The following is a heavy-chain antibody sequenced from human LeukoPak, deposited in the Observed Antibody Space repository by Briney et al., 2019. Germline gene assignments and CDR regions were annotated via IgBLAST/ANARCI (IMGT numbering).Heavy chain of an antibody. Sequence: PGGSLRLSCAASGFTFSSYAMSWVRQAPGKGLEWVSAISGSGGSTYYADSVKGRFTISRDNSKNTLYLQMNSLRAEDTAVYYCAKDMDDFWSGYWNGAFDIWGQGTMVTVSS. CDR2: ISGSGGST. J-gene: IGHJ3*02. CDR1: GFTFSSYA. V-gene: IGHV3-23*01. CDR3: AKDMDDFWSGYWNGAFDI. D-gene: IGHD3-3*01.